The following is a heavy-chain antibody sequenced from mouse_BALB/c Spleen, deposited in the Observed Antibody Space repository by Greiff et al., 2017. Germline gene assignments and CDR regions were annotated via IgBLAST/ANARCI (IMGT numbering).Heavy chain of an antibody. Sequence: VQLKQSGPELVKPGASVKISCKASGYTFTDYNMHWVKQSHGKSLEWIGYIYPYNGGTGYNQKFKSKATLTVDNSSSTAYMELRSLTSEDSAVYYCARSGDYDKFAYWGQGTLVTVSA. CDR1: GYTFTDYN. CDR2: IYPYNGGT. V-gene: IGHV1S29*02. CDR3: ARSGDYDKFAY. J-gene: IGHJ3*01. D-gene: IGHD2-4*01.